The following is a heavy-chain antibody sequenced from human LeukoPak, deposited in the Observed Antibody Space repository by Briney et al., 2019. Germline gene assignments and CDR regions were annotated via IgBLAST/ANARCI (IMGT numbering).Heavy chain of an antibody. V-gene: IGHV3-15*01. CDR1: GFTFSNAW. D-gene: IGHD6-13*01. CDR2: VKSKTDGGTI. CDR3: TTYPYSRRDFCY. Sequence: PGGSLPLSCAASGFTFSNAWMSWVGQAPGKGLEWVGRVKSKTDGGTIDYAAPVKGRFTISRDDSKNTLYLQMSSLKTEGAAVYYCTTYPYSRRDFCYWGQGTLVTVSS. J-gene: IGHJ4*02.